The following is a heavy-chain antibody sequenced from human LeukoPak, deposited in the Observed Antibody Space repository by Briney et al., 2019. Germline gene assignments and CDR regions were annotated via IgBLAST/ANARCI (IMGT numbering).Heavy chain of an antibody. V-gene: IGHV3-11*01. J-gene: IGHJ6*03. Sequence: GGSLRLSCAASGFTFSDYYMSWIRQAPGKGLEWVSYISSSGSTIYYADSVKGRFTISRDNAKNSLYLQMNSLRAEDTAVYYCARDNGEMAVVTPFYYYYYMDVWGKGTTVTVSS. CDR2: ISSSGSTI. CDR1: GFTFSDYY. CDR3: ARDNGEMAVVTPFYYYYYMDV. D-gene: IGHD4-23*01.